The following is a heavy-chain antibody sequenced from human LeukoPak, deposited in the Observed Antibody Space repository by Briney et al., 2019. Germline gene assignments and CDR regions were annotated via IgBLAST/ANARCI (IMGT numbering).Heavy chain of an antibody. CDR2: IKQDGSEN. V-gene: IGHV3-7*01. CDR3: AKAACSSPSCYFPFDY. J-gene: IGHJ4*02. D-gene: IGHD2-2*01. CDR1: GFTFSNYW. Sequence: PGGSLRLSCAASGFTFSNYWMNWVRQPPGKGLEWVANIKQDGSENYYVDPVKGRFTISRDNAKNSLYLQMNSLRVEDTAVYYCAKAACSSPSCYFPFDYWGQETLVIVSS.